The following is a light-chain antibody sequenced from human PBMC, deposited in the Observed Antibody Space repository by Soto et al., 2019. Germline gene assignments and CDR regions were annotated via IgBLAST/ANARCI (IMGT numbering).Light chain of an antibody. Sequence: DVVMTQSPLSLPVTLGQPASISCRSSQSLVHSDGNTYLNWFQQRPGQSPRRLIYKVSNRDSGVPDRFNGSGSGTDFTLKISRVEAEDVGLYYCMQGTPWPPYTFGQGTKLEIK. CDR1: QSLVHSDGNTY. V-gene: IGKV2-30*02. CDR3: MQGTPWPPYT. J-gene: IGKJ2*01. CDR2: KVS.